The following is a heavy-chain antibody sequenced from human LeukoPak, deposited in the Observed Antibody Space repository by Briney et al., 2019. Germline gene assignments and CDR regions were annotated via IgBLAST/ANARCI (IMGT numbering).Heavy chain of an antibody. Sequence: SETLSLTCTVSGGSISSGDYYWSWIRQPPGKGLEWIGYIYYSGSTYYNPSLKSRVTISVDTSKNQFSLKLGSVTAADTAVYYCARGRRKWFGDPLTVFDIWGQGTMVTVSS. D-gene: IGHD3-10*01. CDR1: GGSISSGDYY. CDR3: ARGRRKWFGDPLTVFDI. CDR2: IYYSGST. J-gene: IGHJ3*02. V-gene: IGHV4-30-4*01.